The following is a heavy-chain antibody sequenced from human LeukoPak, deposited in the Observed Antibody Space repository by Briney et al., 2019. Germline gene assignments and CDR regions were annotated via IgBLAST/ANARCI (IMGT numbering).Heavy chain of an antibody. CDR2: ISSNGGST. V-gene: IGHV3-64*01. CDR3: ARDPGGLRGYYYYMDV. CDR1: GFTFSSYG. Sequence: HTGGSLRLSCAASGFTFSSYGMHWVRQAPGKGLEYVSAISSNGGSTYYANSVKGRFTISRDNSKNTLYLQMGSLRAEDMAVYYCARDPGGLRGYYYYMDVWGKGTTVTVSS. J-gene: IGHJ6*03. D-gene: IGHD3-16*01.